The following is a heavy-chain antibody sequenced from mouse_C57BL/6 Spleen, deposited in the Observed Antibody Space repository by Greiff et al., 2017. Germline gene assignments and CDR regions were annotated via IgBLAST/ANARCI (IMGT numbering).Heavy chain of an antibody. CDR2: ISSGSSTI. J-gene: IGHJ4*01. Sequence: EVMLVESGGGLVKPGGSLKLSCAASGFTFSDYGMHWVRQAPEKGLEWVAYISSGSSTIYYADTVKGRFTISRDNAKNTLFLQMTSLRSEDTAMYYCARPGGYYSLYAMDYWGQGTSVTVSS. D-gene: IGHD2-3*01. CDR3: ARPGGYYSLYAMDY. CDR1: GFTFSDYG. V-gene: IGHV5-17*01.